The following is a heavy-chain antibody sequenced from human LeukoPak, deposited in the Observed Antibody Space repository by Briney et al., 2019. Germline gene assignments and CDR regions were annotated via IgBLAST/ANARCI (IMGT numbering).Heavy chain of an antibody. D-gene: IGHD1-26*01. CDR2: INHSGST. J-gene: IGHJ6*03. V-gene: IGHV4-39*07. CDR3: ARDGWELRLIYYYYYMDV. CDR1: GGSISSSSYY. Sequence: SETLSLTCTVSGGSISSSSYYWRWIRQPPGKGLEWIGEINHSGSTNYNPSLKSRVTISVDTSKNQFSLKLSSVTAADTAVYYCARDGWELRLIYYYYYMDVWGKGTTVTVSS.